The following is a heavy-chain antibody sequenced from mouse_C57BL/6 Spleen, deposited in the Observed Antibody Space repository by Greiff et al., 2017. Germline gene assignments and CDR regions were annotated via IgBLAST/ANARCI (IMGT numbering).Heavy chain of an antibody. Sequence: EVQGVESEGGLVQPGSSMKLSCTASGFTFRDYYMAWVRQVPEKGLEWVANLNYDGSSTSYLDSLKSRFILSRDNAKNILYLQMSSVKSEDTATYYGAREGGYDGDWYFDVWGTGTTLTVSS. CDR2: LNYDGSST. V-gene: IGHV5-16*01. CDR3: AREGGYDGDWYFDV. D-gene: IGHD2-3*01. CDR1: GFTFRDYY. J-gene: IGHJ1*03.